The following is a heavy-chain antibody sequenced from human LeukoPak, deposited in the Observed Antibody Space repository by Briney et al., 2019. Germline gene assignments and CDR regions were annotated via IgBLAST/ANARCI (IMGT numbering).Heavy chain of an antibody. CDR1: GFTVSSNY. V-gene: IGHV3-53*01. CDR3: ARGGPWDAFGI. D-gene: IGHD3-16*01. Sequence: GSLELSCAASGFTVSSNYMSWVRQAPGKGLEWVSVIYSGGSTYYADSVKGRFTISRDNSKNTLYLQMNSLRAEDTAVYYCARGGPWDAFGIWGQGTMVTVSS. CDR2: IYSGGST. J-gene: IGHJ3*02.